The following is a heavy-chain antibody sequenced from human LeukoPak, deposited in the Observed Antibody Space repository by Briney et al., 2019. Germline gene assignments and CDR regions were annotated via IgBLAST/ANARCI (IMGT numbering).Heavy chain of an antibody. CDR1: GFTFSSYG. D-gene: IGHD4-11*01. V-gene: IGHV3-30*02. CDR2: MHSDGTNK. J-gene: IGHJ4*02. CDR3: AKDRRNNYEVCDY. Sequence: PGGSLRLSCAASGFTFSSYGMHWVRQAPGKGLEWVTFMHSDGTNKYYADSVKGRFTISRDNSKNTLDLQMNSLRAEDTAVYYRAKDRRNNYEVCDYWGQGTLVTVSS.